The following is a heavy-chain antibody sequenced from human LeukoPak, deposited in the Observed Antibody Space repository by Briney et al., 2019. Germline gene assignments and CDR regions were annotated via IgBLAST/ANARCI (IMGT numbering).Heavy chain of an antibody. CDR1: GFTFSSYP. CDR3: VNRRGSGWYDY. Sequence: GGSLRLSCSASGFTFSSYPMHWVRQAPGKGLEYVSSISSNGGNTYYADSVKGRFTISRDNSKSTLYLQMSSLRPEDTAVYYCVNRRGSGWYDYWGQGTLVTVSS. V-gene: IGHV3-64D*09. J-gene: IGHJ4*02. CDR2: ISSNGGNT. D-gene: IGHD6-19*01.